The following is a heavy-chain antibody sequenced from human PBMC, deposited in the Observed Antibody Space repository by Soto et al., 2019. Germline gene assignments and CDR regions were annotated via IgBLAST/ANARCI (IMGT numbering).Heavy chain of an antibody. CDR3: ASMMNQLLFDHGMDV. Sequence: SPTLSLPCAISGDSVPSNSAAWNWIRQSPSRGLEWLGRTYYRAKWYNDYAVSVKSRITINPDTSKNQFSLQLNSVTPEDTAVYYCASMMNQLLFDHGMDVWGQGTTVTVSS. CDR2: TYYRAKWYN. CDR1: GDSVPSNSAA. D-gene: IGHD2-2*01. V-gene: IGHV6-1*01. J-gene: IGHJ6*02.